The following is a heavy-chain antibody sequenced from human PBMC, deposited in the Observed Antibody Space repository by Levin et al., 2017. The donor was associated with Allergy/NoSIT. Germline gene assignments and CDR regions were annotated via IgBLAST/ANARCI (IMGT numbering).Heavy chain of an antibody. Sequence: PGGSLRLSCAASGFTVSNSDMTWVRQAPGKGLEWVSVIYSAGDTYYSDSVKGRFTISRDNSKNTLYLQMNSLRGEDTAVYYCARDKFHDSTTYYYSDNWGQGTLVTVSS. V-gene: IGHV3-53*01. CDR3: ARDKFHDSTTYYYSDN. CDR2: IYSAGDT. CDR1: GFTVSNSD. J-gene: IGHJ4*02. D-gene: IGHD2/OR15-2a*01.